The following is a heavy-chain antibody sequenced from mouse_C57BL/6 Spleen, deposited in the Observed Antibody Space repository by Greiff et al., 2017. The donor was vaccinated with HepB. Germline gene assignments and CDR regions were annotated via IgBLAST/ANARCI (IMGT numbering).Heavy chain of an antibody. J-gene: IGHJ3*01. D-gene: IGHD2-4*01. CDR3: ARGDYDVPFAY. Sequence: EVHLVESGGGLVKPGGSLKLSCAASGFTFSSYAMSWVRQTPEKRLEWVATISDGGSYTYYPDNVKGRFTISRDNAKNNLYLQMSHLKSEDTAMYYCARGDYDVPFAYWGQGTLVTVSA. CDR1: GFTFSSYA. CDR2: ISDGGSYT. V-gene: IGHV5-4*01.